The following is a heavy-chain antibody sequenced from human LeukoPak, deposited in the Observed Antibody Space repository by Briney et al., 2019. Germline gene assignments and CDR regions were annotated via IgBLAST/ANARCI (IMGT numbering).Heavy chain of an antibody. CDR3: ARHRRNLNEDRFREGEPNFDY. J-gene: IGHJ4*02. CDR1: GDSVSSVY. V-gene: IGHV4-59*08. D-gene: IGHD1-14*01. CDR2: IYYNGYT. Sequence: SETLSLTCNVSGDSVSSVYWSWIRQPPGKGLEWIGYIYYNGYTDYNPSLKSRVTISVDTSKNQLSLHMSSVTASDSAIYYCARHRRNLNEDRFREGEPNFDYWGQGTLVTVSS.